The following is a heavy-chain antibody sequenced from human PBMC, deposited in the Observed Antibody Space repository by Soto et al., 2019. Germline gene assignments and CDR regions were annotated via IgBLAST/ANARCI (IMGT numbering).Heavy chain of an antibody. CDR1: GGSFSGYY. CDR2: INHSGST. J-gene: IGHJ6*02. V-gene: IGHV4-34*01. D-gene: IGHD1-26*01. Sequence: SETLSLTYAVYGGSFSGYYWSWIRQPPGKGLEWVWEINHSGSTNYNPSLNSRVTISVDTSKNQFSLKLSSVTAADTAVYYCARGLGATYYHYGMDVRGQGTTVPASS. CDR3: ARGLGATYYHYGMDV.